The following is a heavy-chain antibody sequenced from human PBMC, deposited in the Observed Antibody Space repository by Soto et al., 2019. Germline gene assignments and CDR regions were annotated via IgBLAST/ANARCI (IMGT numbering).Heavy chain of an antibody. CDR3: ARARWYDDFDV. D-gene: IGHD2-15*01. V-gene: IGHV4-38-2*01. CDR1: GFFISSGNY. Sequence: SETLSLTCAVSGFFISSGNYWGWIRKPPGKGLEWIGSIFHGGNTYYNPSLKSRVTISVDMSKNQFSLKLYSVTAADTAVYYCARARWYDDFDVWGQGTVVTVSS. J-gene: IGHJ3*01. CDR2: IFHGGNT.